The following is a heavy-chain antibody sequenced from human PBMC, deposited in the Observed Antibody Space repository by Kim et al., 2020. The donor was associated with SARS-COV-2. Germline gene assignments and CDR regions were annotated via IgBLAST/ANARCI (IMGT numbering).Heavy chain of an antibody. CDR1: GGSISSYY. Sequence: SETLSLTCTVSGGSISSYYWSWIRQPPGKGLEWIGYIYYSGSTNYNPSLKSRVTISVDTSKNQFSLKLSSVTAADTPVYYCARTTGSGSYYPDYYYYYGMDVWGQGTTVTVSS. V-gene: IGHV4-59*13. J-gene: IGHJ6*02. CDR3: ARTTGSGSYYPDYYYYYGMDV. CDR2: IYYSGST. D-gene: IGHD3-10*01.